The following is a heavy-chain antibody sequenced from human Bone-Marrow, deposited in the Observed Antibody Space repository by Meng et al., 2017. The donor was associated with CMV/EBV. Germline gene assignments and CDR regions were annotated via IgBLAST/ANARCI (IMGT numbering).Heavy chain of an antibody. J-gene: IGHJ6*02. CDR2: ISSNGGST. CDR1: GFTFSSYA. D-gene: IGHD3-3*01. Sequence: GGSLRLSCAASGFTFSSYAMHWVRQAPGKGLEYVSAISSNGGSTYYADSVKGRFTISRDNSKNTLYLQMGSLRAEDTAVYYCARPSGYPLAYYYYGMDVWGQGTTVTVSS. CDR3: ARPSGYPLAYYYYGMDV. V-gene: IGHV3-64*02.